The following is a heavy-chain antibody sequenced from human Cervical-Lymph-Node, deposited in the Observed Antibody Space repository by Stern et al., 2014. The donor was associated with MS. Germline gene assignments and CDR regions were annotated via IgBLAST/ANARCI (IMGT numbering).Heavy chain of an antibody. CDR3: ARERDNSYAFDS. J-gene: IGHJ4*02. Sequence: QLVQSGAEMRKPGSSVRVSCKASGGIFSTSVISWLRQAPGQGLEGMGGISPMFGRANYAQRFQGSVTITADESTSTVYMGLTSLRSEDTAVYYCARERDNSYAFDSWGQGTLVTVSS. D-gene: IGHD3-16*01. CDR1: GGIFSTSV. CDR2: ISPMFGRA. V-gene: IGHV1-69*01.